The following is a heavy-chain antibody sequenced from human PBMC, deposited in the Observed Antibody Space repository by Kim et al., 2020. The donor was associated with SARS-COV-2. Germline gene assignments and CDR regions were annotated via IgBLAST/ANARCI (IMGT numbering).Heavy chain of an antibody. V-gene: IGHV4-34*01. J-gene: IGHJ4*02. CDR3: ARALMSDIVVVPAAMAFDY. Sequence: SRVTISVDTSKNQFSLKLSSVTAADTAVYYCARALMSDIVVVPAAMAFDYWGQGTLVTVSS. D-gene: IGHD2-2*01.